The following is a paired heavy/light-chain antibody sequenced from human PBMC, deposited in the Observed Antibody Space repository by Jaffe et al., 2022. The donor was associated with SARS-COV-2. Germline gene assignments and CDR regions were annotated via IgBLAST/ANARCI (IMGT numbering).Heavy chain of an antibody. D-gene: IGHD6-13*01. CDR3: AHSRYTSSWYLFDY. V-gene: IGHV2-5*02. Sequence: QITLKESGLTLVKPTQTLTLTCSFSGFSLSTNGVGVGWIRQPPGKALEWLALIYWDDEKRYSPSLKSRLTITKDTSKNQVVLTMTNMDPVDTATYYCAHSRYTSSWYLFDYWGQGTLVTVSS. J-gene: IGHJ4*02. CDR1: GFSLSTNGVG. CDR2: IYWDDEK.
Light chain of an antibody. J-gene: IGKJ5*01. CDR3: QQRSNSIT. Sequence: EIVLTQSPATLSLSPGERATLSCRASQSVSSYLAWYQQKPGQAPRLLIYDASNRATGIPARFSGSGSGTDFTLTISSLEPEDFAVYYCQQRSNSITFGQGTRLEIK. V-gene: IGKV3-11*01. CDR2: DAS. CDR1: QSVSSY.